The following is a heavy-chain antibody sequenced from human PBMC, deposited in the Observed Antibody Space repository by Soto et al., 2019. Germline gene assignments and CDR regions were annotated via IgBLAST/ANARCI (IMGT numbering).Heavy chain of an antibody. J-gene: IGHJ6*02. CDR3: ARGEQQRYYGMDV. V-gene: IGHV1-2*04. D-gene: IGHD6-13*01. CDR1: GYTFTSYG. Sequence: ALVKVSCKASGYTFTSYGISWVRQAPGQGLEWMGWINPNSGGTNYAQKFQGWVTMTRDTSISTAYMELSRLRSDDTAVYYCARGEQQRYYGMDVWGQGTTVTVSS. CDR2: INPNSGGT.